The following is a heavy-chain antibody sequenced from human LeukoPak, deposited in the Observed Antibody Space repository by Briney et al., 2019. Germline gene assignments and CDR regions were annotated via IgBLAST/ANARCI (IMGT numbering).Heavy chain of an antibody. V-gene: IGHV3-23*01. D-gene: IGHD3-22*01. CDR1: GFTFSSYA. Sequence: GGSLRLSCAASGFTFSSYAMSGVRQAPGKGLEGVSAISGSGGSTYYADSVKGRFTISRDNSKNTLYLQMNSLRAEDTAVYYCAKDSYYYDSSETHSGPWGQGTLVTVSS. CDR3: AKDSYYYDSSETHSGP. CDR2: ISGSGGST. J-gene: IGHJ5*02.